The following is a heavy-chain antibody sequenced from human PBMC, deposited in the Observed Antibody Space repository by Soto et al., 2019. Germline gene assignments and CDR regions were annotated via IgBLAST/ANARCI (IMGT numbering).Heavy chain of an antibody. V-gene: IGHV5-51*01. CDR2: IYPGDSDT. J-gene: IGHJ4*02. CDR3: ARAGYCSGGSCRKFDY. CDR1: GYSFTSYW. Sequence: GESLKSSCKGSGYSFTSYWIGWVRQMPGKGLEWMGIIYPGDSDTRYSPSFQGQVTISADKSISTAYLQWSSLKASDTAMYYCARAGYCSGGSCRKFDYWGQGTLVTVSS. D-gene: IGHD2-15*01.